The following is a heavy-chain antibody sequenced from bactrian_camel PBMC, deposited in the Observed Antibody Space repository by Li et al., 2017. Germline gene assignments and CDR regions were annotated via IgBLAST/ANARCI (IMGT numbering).Heavy chain of an antibody. CDR3: AVDFEVARSGNWCWLVSR. Sequence: DVQLVESGGGLVQPGGSLRLSCAASGYTYSSNCMGWFRQAPGAEREGLAAIDSDGSKRYAASVEGRFTISKDSAQNNLVLEMNSLKPEDTAVYYCAVDFEVARSGNWCWLVSRRGHGTQVTVS. CDR2: IDSDGSKR. D-gene: IGHD7*01. CDR1: GYTYSSNC. J-gene: IGHJ4*01. V-gene: IGHV3S31*01.